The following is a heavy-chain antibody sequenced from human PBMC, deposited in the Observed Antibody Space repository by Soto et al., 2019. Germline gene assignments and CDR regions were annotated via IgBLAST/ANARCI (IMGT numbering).Heavy chain of an antibody. Sequence: GGSLRLSCAASGFTFSGYWMHWVRQAPGKGLVWVSRIYTDGSRTSYADSVKGRFTISRDNAKNTLDLQMNSLRAEDTAVYYCARDTATITNIYWGQGTQVTVSS. CDR3: ARDTATITNIY. CDR1: GFTFSGYW. J-gene: IGHJ4*02. V-gene: IGHV3-74*01. D-gene: IGHD5-12*01. CDR2: IYTDGSRT.